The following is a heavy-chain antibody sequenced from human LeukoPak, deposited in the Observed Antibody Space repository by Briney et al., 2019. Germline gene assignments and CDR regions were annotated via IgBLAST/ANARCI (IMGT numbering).Heavy chain of an antibody. Sequence: GGSLRLSCAASGFTFSSHSMNWVRQAPGKGLEWVSSISSSSSYIYYADSVKGRFTISRDNAKNSLYLQMNSLRAEDTAVYYCARDVVVTARPYYFDYWGQGTLVTVSS. CDR3: ARDVVVTARPYYFDY. D-gene: IGHD2-21*02. CDR2: ISSSSSYI. V-gene: IGHV3-21*01. J-gene: IGHJ4*02. CDR1: GFTFSSHS.